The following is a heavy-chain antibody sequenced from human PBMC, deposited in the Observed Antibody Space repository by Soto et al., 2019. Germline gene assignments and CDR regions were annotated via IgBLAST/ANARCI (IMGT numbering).Heavy chain of an antibody. CDR2: ISYDGSEK. CDR1: VFTFSTFS. CDR3: ASGPERGDF. Sequence: QVHLVESGGGVVQPGRSLRLYCATSVFTFSTFSMHWVRQAPGKGLEWVAHISYDGSEKDYADSVKGRFTISRDNSDNTLFLQMNSLTSEDTGVYYCASGPERGDFWGPGNLVTVPS. J-gene: IGHJ4*02. V-gene: IGHV3-30*04.